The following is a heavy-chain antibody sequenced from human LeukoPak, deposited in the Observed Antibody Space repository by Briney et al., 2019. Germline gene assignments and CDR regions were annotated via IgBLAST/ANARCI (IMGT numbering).Heavy chain of an antibody. CDR3: AKDPGYCSGGSCAQVYYYYGMDV. D-gene: IGHD2-15*01. Sequence: QPGRSLTLSCAASGFTFSSYGMHWVRQAPDKGLEWVAVISYDGSNKYYADSVKGRFTISRDNSKNTLYLQMNSLRAEDTAVYYCAKDPGYCSGGSCAQVYYYYGMDVWGQGTTVTVSS. CDR2: ISYDGSNK. CDR1: GFTFSSYG. V-gene: IGHV3-30*18. J-gene: IGHJ6*02.